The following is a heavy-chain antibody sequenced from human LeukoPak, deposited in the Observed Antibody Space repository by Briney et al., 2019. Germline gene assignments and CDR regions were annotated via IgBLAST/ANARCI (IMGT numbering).Heavy chain of an antibody. CDR2: IKQDGSEK. J-gene: IGHJ4*02. Sequence: HPGGSLRLSCAASGFTFSSYWMSWVRQAPGKGLEWVANIKQDGSEKYYVDSVKGRFTISRDNAKNSLYLQMNSLRAEDTAVYYCARAKDCSGGSCYSVSFAFADYWGQGTLVTVSS. CDR3: ARAKDCSGGSCYSVSFAFADY. V-gene: IGHV3-7*01. D-gene: IGHD2-15*01. CDR1: GFTFSSYW.